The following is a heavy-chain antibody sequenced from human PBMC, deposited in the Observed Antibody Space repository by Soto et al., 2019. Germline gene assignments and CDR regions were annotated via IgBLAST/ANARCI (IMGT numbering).Heavy chain of an antibody. V-gene: IGHV4-4*02. Sequence: SEILSLTCGVSGDSISSSKWWTWVRQTPGNGLEWIGKIDHNGVANYNPSLEGRVTISKDISKNQISLKVTSVTAADSAVYYCARMNRDYYYYGMDVWGQGATVTVSS. CDR3: ARMNRDYYYYGMDV. CDR2: IDHNGVA. CDR1: GDSISSSKW. J-gene: IGHJ6*02.